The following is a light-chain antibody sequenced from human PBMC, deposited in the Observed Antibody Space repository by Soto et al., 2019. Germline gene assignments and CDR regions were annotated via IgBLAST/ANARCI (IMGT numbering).Light chain of an antibody. CDR1: SSDVGAYNY. CDR2: DVT. V-gene: IGLV2-14*01. CDR3: SSYTSSSTVV. J-gene: IGLJ2*01. Sequence: QSALTQPASVSGSPGQSITIYCTGTSSDVGAYNYVSWYQQHPGKAPKLMIYDVTKWPSGVSSRFSGSKSGNTASLTISGLQAEDEADYYCSSYTSSSTVVFGGGTKLTVL.